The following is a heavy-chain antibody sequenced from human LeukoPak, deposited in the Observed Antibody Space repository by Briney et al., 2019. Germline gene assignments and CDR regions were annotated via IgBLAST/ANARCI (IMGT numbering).Heavy chain of an antibody. Sequence: GGSLRLSCAASGFTFSSYAMHWVRQAPGKGLEYVSAISSNGGSTYYANSVKGRFTISRDNSKNTLYLQMGSLRAEDMAVYYCASTSANTYYYDSSGYYYNYRGQGTLVTVSS. V-gene: IGHV3-64*01. CDR2: ISSNGGST. D-gene: IGHD3-22*01. CDR1: GFTFSSYA. CDR3: ASTSANTYYYDSSGYYYNY. J-gene: IGHJ4*02.